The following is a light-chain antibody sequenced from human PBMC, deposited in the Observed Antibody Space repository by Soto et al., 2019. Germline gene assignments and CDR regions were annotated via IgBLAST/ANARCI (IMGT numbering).Light chain of an antibody. J-gene: IGKJ2*01. V-gene: IGKV1-8*01. Sequence: AIRMTQSPSSFSASTGDRVTITCRASQGISTYLAWYQQKPGKAPKLLIYAASILQSGVPSRFSGSGSGTDFTLTIHCLQSEDFASYFCQQYYSSPYTFGQGTKVEIK. CDR1: QGISTY. CDR3: QQYYSSPYT. CDR2: AAS.